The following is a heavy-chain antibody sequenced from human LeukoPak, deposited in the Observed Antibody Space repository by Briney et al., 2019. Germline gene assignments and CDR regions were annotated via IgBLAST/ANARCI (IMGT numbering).Heavy chain of an antibody. D-gene: IGHD2-15*01. CDR2: IYYSGST. V-gene: IGHV4-59*08. CDR3: ARSRSVDAHDY. CDR1: GGSISSYY. Sequence: KASETLSLTCTVSGGSISSYYWTWIRQPPGKGLEWIGYIYYSGSTNYNPSLKSRVTISIDTAKNQFSLKLSSVTAADTAVYYCARSRSVDAHDYWGQGTLVTVSS. J-gene: IGHJ4*02.